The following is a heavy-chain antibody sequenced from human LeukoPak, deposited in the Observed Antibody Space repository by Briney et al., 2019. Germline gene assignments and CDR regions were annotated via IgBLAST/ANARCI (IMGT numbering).Heavy chain of an antibody. Sequence: ASVKVSCKASGYTFTGYYMHWVRQAPGQGLEWMGWINTNSGGTNYAQKFQGRVTMTRDTSISTAYMELSRLRSDDTAVYYCARDFGGMTTVTTRGKRSYNRFDPWGQGTLVTVSS. V-gene: IGHV1-2*02. CDR1: GYTFTGYY. CDR3: ARDFGGMTTVTTRGKRSYNRFDP. D-gene: IGHD4-17*01. CDR2: INTNSGGT. J-gene: IGHJ5*02.